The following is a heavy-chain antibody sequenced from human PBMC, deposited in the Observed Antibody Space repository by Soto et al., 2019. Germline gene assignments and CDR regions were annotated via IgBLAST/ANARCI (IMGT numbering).Heavy chain of an antibody. CDR1: GFIFENLG. D-gene: IGHD1-26*01. V-gene: IGHV3-23*01. Sequence: GGSLRLSCAASGFIFENLGMSWVRQAPGKGLEWISSISGSGFKKYYADSVKGRFTISRDNSKSTVYLELNNLSAEDTAVYHCAKNQGVELVPLATVDWFDPWGQGSVVTVSS. CDR3: AKNQGVELVPLATVDWFDP. CDR2: ISGSGFKK. J-gene: IGHJ5*02.